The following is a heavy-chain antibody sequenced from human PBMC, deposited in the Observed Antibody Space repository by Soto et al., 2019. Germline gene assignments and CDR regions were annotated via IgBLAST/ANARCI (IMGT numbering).Heavy chain of an antibody. CDR3: ARHYDFWSGYSYSDS. D-gene: IGHD3-3*01. V-gene: IGHV5-51*01. CDR1: GYSFTSYW. CDR2: IYPGDSDT. Sequence: PVESLKISCKGSGYSFTSYWIGWVRQMPWKGLEWMGIIYPGDSDTRYSPSFQGQVTISADKSISTAYLPWSSLKASDTAMYYCARHYDFWSGYSYSDSWGEGTMVTVSA. J-gene: IGHJ4*02.